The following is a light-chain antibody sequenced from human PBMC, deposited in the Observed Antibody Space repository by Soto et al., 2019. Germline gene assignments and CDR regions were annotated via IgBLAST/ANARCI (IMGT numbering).Light chain of an antibody. CDR3: QQYNSYSIT. CDR1: QSISSW. Sequence: QMTQSPSTLSASVGDRVTITCRASQSISSWLAWYQQKPGKAPKLLIYDASSLESGVPSRFSGSGSGTEFTLTISSLQPDDFATYYCQQYNSYSITFGQGTRLEIK. CDR2: DAS. V-gene: IGKV1-5*01. J-gene: IGKJ5*01.